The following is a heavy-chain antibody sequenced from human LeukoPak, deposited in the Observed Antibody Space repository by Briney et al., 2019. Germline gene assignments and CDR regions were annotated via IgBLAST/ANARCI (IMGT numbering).Heavy chain of an antibody. CDR3: ARGLNRRKWELSYYYYMDV. D-gene: IGHD1-26*01. CDR2: ISYDGSNK. J-gene: IGHJ6*03. V-gene: IGHV3-30*03. Sequence: GRSLRLSCAASGFIFSSHGMHWVRQAPGKGLEWVAAISYDGSNKYYADSVKGRFTISRDNSKNTLYLQMNSLRAEDTAVYYCARGLNRRKWELSYYYYMDVWGKGTTVTVSS. CDR1: GFIFSSHG.